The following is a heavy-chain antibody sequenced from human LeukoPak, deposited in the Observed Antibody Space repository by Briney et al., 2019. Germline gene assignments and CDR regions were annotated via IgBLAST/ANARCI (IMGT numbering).Heavy chain of an antibody. D-gene: IGHD5-18*01. CDR3: AKTKGYSYGYYFDY. V-gene: IGHV3-30*18. Sequence: GGSLRLSCAASGFTFSSYAMHWVRQSLGKGLEWVAVMSYDGFNKYYADSVKGRFTISRDNSKNTLYLQMSSLRAVDTAVYYCAKTKGYSYGYYFDYWGQGTLVTVSS. CDR2: MSYDGFNK. J-gene: IGHJ4*02. CDR1: GFTFSSYA.